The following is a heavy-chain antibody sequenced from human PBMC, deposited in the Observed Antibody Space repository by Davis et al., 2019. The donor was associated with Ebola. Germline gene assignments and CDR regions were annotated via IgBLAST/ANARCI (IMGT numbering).Heavy chain of an antibody. CDR3: PVGHYSSPNG. CDR1: HYDVGTNF. Sequence: GESLKISCLASHYDVGTNFLSWVRQAPGKGLEWISLISNTGTTYYIESVRGRFTISRDISKNTFYLQMHTLRAEDTAVYYCPVGHYSSPNGWGQGVLVTVSS. V-gene: IGHV3-53*01. D-gene: IGHD4-11*01. CDR2: ISNTGTT. J-gene: IGHJ4*02.